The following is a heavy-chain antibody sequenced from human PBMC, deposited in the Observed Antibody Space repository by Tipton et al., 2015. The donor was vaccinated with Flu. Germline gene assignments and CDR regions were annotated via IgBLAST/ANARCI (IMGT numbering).Heavy chain of an antibody. J-gene: IGHJ4*02. V-gene: IGHV4-4*07. D-gene: IGHD1-26*01. CDR1: GGSISSYY. CDR2: TYTSGST. Sequence: TLSLTCTVSGGSISSYYWTWIRQPAGKGLEWIGRTYTSGSTKYNPSLKSRVTMSVDTSKNQFSLKLSSVTAADTAVYFCAREGRNSGGLDYWGQGTLVTVSS. CDR3: AREGRNSGGLDY.